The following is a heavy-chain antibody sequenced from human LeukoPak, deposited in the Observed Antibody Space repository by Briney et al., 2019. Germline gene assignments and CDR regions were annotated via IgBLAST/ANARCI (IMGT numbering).Heavy chain of an antibody. V-gene: IGHV3-7*01. J-gene: IGHJ4*02. CDR1: GFTFSSSW. CDR3: ARYGLTAALDF. D-gene: IGHD2-21*02. Sequence: GGSLRLSCAASGFTFSSSWMSWVRQAPGKGLEWVANIKTDGSKKFHVDSVKGRFTISRDNSKSSLSLQMNSLRAEDTAVYYCARYGLTAALDFWGQGTLVTVSS. CDR2: IKTDGSKK.